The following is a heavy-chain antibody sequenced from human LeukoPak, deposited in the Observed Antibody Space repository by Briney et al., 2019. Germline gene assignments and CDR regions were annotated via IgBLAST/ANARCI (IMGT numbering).Heavy chain of an antibody. J-gene: IGHJ4*02. CDR1: GFTVSINY. D-gene: IGHD6-13*01. V-gene: IGHV3-66*01. CDR3: ARVGAADPFDY. Sequence: PGGSLRLSCAASGFTVSINYMSWVRQAPGKGLEWVSVIYSGGSTYYADSVKSSFTISRDNSKNKLYLQMNSLRDEDTAVYYCARVGAADPFDYWGQGTLVTVSS. CDR2: IYSGGST.